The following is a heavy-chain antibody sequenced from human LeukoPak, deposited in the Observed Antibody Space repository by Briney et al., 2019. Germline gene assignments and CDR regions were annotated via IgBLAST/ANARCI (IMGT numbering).Heavy chain of an antibody. CDR2: INHSGST. CDR3: ARLLVPTTYFYYYYGMGV. V-gene: IGHV4-34*01. CDR1: GGSFSGYY. D-gene: IGHD4-17*01. J-gene: IGHJ6*02. Sequence: KASETLSLTCGVYGGSFSGYYWSWIRQPPGKGLEWIGEINHSGSTNYNPSLKSRVTISVDTSKNQFSLKLSSVTAADTAVYYCARLLVPTTYFYYYYGMGVWGQGTTVTVSS.